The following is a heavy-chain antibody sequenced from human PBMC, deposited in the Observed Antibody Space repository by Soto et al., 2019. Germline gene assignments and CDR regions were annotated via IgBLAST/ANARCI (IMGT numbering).Heavy chain of an antibody. CDR2: ISGSGGST. Sequence: GGSLRLSCVASGFVFEVYWMHWVRQVPGKGLEWVSAISGSGGSTYYADSVKGRFTISRDNSKNTLYLQMNSLRAEDTAVYYCAKDGDFWSGYLGLLDPWGQGTLVTVSS. CDR1: GFVFEVYW. D-gene: IGHD3-3*01. J-gene: IGHJ5*02. CDR3: AKDGDFWSGYLGLLDP. V-gene: IGHV3-23*01.